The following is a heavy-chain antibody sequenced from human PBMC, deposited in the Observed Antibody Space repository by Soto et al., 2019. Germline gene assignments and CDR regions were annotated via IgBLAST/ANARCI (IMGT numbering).Heavy chain of an antibody. CDR1: VDSVSSNSAA. J-gene: IGHJ6*03. CDR3: ARVLNYDFWSGYYLGYYYYYMDV. CDR2: TYYRSKWYN. D-gene: IGHD3-3*01. Sequence: SQTLSLTCAISVDSVSSNSAAWNWIRQSPSRGLEWLGRTYYRSKWYNDYAVSVKSRITTNPDTSKNQFSLQLNSVTPEDTAVYYCARVLNYDFWSGYYLGYYYYYMDVWGKGTTVTVSS. V-gene: IGHV6-1*01.